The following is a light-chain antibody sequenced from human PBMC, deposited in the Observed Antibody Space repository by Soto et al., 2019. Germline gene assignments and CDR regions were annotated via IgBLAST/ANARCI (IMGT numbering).Light chain of an antibody. CDR1: QNSNTY. CDR2: AAS. J-gene: IGKJ1*01. CDR3: QQTYDNPRT. V-gene: IGKV1-39*01. Sequence: DIQMTQSPSSLSASVGDRITITCRTSQNSNTYLNWYQQNPGKAPKLLLSAASSLVSGVPSRFSGSGSGTDFTLTITSLQAEDLATYYCQQTYDNPRTFGQGTKVQIK.